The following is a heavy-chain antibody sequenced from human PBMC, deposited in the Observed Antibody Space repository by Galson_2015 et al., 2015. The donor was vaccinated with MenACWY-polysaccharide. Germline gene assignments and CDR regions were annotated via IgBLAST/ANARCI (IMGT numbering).Heavy chain of an antibody. D-gene: IGHD3-10*02. CDR2: NSGSGSAT. CDR3: ARVPRAARCSYFDS. CDR1: GVTFSDYY. V-gene: IGHV3-11*01. Sequence: SMRLPCGASGVTFSDYYIHWIRQTPGEGLEWLACNSGSGSATYFADSVKGRFIISRDNSTNALYLQMNSLRAEDTAVYFCARVPRAARCSYFDSWGQGILFTVSS. J-gene: IGHJ4*02.